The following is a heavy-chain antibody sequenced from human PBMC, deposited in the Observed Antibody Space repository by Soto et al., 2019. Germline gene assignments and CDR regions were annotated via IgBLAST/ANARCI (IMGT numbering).Heavy chain of an antibody. J-gene: IGHJ3*02. CDR2: INSDVSST. CDR3: AKDWYYDSSGYWSWDAFDI. Sequence: EVQLVESGGGLVQPGGSLRLSCAASGFTFSSYGMHWVRQAPGKGLVWVSRINSDVSSTSYADSVTGRFTISRANAKNTLYLQMNRLRAEDRGVYYCAKDWYYDSSGYWSWDAFDIWGQGTMVTVSS. D-gene: IGHD3-22*01. CDR1: GFTFSSYG. V-gene: IGHV3-74*01.